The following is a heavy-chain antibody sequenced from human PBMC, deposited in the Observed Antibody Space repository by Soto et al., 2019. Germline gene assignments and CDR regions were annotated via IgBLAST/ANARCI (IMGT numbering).Heavy chain of an antibody. J-gene: IGHJ5*02. D-gene: IGHD3-22*01. CDR1: GGLFSSYP. CDR3: ARGGSGYTWFNES. Sequence: VASVKVSCKASGGLFSSYPISWVRQVPGQGLEWMGGIIPVFQTAYYTQRFQGRVTITADESTNTAYMELSSLRSEDTAIYYCARGGSGYTWFNESWGQGTLVTVSS. CDR2: IIPVFQTA. V-gene: IGHV1-69*13.